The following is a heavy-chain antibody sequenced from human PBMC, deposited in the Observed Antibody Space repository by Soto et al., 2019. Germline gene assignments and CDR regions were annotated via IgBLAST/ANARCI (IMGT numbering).Heavy chain of an antibody. J-gene: IGHJ4*02. CDR3: ARGGAGRPDY. CDR2: ISAGAGTT. D-gene: IGHD6-13*01. V-gene: IGHV3-48*02. CDR1: GFSFSSYG. Sequence: EVQLVESGGGLVQPGGSLRLSCAASGFSFSSYGMNWVRQAPGKGLQWVSYISAGAGTTNYADSVKGRFTISRDNAKSSLYLQLNSLRDDDTAVYYCARGGAGRPDYWGQGTLVIVSS.